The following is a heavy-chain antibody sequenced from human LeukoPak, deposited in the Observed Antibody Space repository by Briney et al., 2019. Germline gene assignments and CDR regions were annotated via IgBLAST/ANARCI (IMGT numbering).Heavy chain of an antibody. J-gene: IGHJ4*02. V-gene: IGHV4-59*01. CDR2: IYYSGST. D-gene: IGHD1-1*01. CDR1: GGSISSYY. Sequence: SETLSLTCTVSGGSISSYYWSWIRQPPGKGLEWIGYIYYSGSTNYNPSLKSRVTISVDTSKNQFSLKLSSVTAADTAVCYCARGMTGITAFDYWGQGTLVTVSS. CDR3: ARGMTGITAFDY.